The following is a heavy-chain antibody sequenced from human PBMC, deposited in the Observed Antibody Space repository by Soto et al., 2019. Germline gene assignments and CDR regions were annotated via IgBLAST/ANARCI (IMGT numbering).Heavy chain of an antibody. CDR3: ARIQRKRWLHLRSNCFGP. Sequence: QGTLMEYGPVLLTPTEPLTLTGTVSVFSLSNARMGVSWIRQPPGNALDWLAHIFSDDEKSYSTSLKSRLPISKDTSQSPVVLTMTHMDPVRTDTYDCARIQRKRWLHLRSNCFGPWGQGTLVTVSA. V-gene: IGHV2-26*01. D-gene: IGHD5-12*01. CDR2: IFSDDEK. CDR1: VFSLSNARMG. J-gene: IGHJ5*02.